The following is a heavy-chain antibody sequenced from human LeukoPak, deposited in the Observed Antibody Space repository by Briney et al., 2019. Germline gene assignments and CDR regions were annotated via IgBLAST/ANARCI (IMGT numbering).Heavy chain of an antibody. CDR2: ISSSGSTI. CDR3: AKDRGNSWYFDY. V-gene: IGHV3-48*03. D-gene: IGHD6-13*01. Sequence: PGGSLRLSCAASGFTFSSYEMNWVRQAPGKGLEWVSYISSSGSTIYYADSVRGRFTLSRDNAKNSLYLQMNSLRVEDTAVYYCAKDRGNSWYFDYWGQGTLVTVSS. CDR1: GFTFSSYE. J-gene: IGHJ4*02.